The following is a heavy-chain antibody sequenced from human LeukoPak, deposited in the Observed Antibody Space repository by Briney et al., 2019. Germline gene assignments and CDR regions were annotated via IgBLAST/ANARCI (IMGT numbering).Heavy chain of an antibody. V-gene: IGHV3-21*06. CDR1: GITFSNYG. CDR3: TRDWGPDYYDGTGYPLDY. D-gene: IGHD3-22*01. Sequence: GGSLRLSCVASGITFSNYGMAWVRRAPGKGLEWVSSISSSSTYIYYADSVKGRFTVSRDNAKTSLYLQMNSLRAEDSAIYFCTRDWGPDYYDGTGYPLDYWGQGTLVTVSS. CDR2: ISSSSTYI. J-gene: IGHJ4*02.